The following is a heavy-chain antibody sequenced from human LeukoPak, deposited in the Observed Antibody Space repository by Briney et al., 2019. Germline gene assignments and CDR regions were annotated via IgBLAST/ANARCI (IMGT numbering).Heavy chain of an antibody. D-gene: IGHD4-11*01. CDR2: IYSGGST. V-gene: IGHV3-66*02. CDR1: GFTVSSNY. Sequence: GGSLRLSCAASGFTVSSNYMSWVRQAPGKGLEWVSVIYSGGSTYYADSVKGRFTISRDNSKNTLYLQMNSLRAEDTAVYYCASEGYSNYVNYWGQGTLVTVSS. J-gene: IGHJ4*02. CDR3: ASEGYSNYVNY.